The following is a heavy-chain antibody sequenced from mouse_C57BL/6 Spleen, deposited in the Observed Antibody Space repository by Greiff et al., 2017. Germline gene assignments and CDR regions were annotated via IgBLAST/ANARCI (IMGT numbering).Heavy chain of an antibody. CDR2: INPSNGGT. V-gene: IGHV1-53*01. CDR3: ARKGSSYEYLDG. CDR1: GYTFTSYW. J-gene: IGHJ1*03. Sequence: QVQLKQPGTELVKPGASVKLSCKASGYTFTSYWMHWVKQRPGQGLEWIGNINPSNGGTNYNEKFKSKATLTVDKSSSTAYMQLSSLTSEDAAVYDCARKGSSYEYLDGWGRGTTVTVSS. D-gene: IGHD1-1*01.